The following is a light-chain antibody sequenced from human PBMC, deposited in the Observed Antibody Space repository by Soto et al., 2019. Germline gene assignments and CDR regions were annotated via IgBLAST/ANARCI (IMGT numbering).Light chain of an antibody. CDR1: SSNIGSNT. Sequence: QSALTQPPSESGSPGQRVTISCSGSSSNIGSNTVSWYQQLPQRAPKLLIFSNNKRPSGVPDRFSGSKSGTSASLAIARLQAEDEADYYCLFYNSSLSAEIFGTGTKVTV. J-gene: IGLJ1*01. CDR3: LFYNSSLSAEI. CDR2: SNN. V-gene: IGLV1-44*01.